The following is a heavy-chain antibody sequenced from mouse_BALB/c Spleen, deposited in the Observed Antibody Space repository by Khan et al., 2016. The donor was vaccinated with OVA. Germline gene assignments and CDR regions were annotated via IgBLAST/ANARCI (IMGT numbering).Heavy chain of an antibody. CDR2: IDPDNGNT. CDR1: GFNIKDYY. Sequence: VQLQQSGTVLVRPGALVRLSCTASGFNIKDYYIHWVKQRPDQGLEWIGWIDPDNGNTMYDPNFQGKANITADTSSNTVYLQLSSLTSEDTAVYYCPRSSLLYFDYWGQGTTLTVSS. CDR3: PRSSLLYFDY. V-gene: IGHV14-1*02. J-gene: IGHJ2*01. D-gene: IGHD6-1*01.